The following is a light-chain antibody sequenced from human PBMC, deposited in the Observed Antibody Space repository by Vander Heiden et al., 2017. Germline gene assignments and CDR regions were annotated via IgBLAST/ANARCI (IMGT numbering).Light chain of an antibody. Sequence: SYVLTQPPSVSVAPGQTATITCGGDKIGSKTLHWYQQKAGPAPVLVVFDDDDRPSGNPERFSGSNSGNTATLTITRVEAGDEGDYYCPVWDSPSDHVVFGGGTKLTVL. CDR1: KIGSKT. J-gene: IGLJ3*02. CDR3: PVWDSPSDHVV. V-gene: IGLV3-21*02. CDR2: DDD.